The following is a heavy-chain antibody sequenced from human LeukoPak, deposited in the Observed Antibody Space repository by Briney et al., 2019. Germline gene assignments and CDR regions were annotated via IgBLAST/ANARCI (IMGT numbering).Heavy chain of an antibody. CDR1: GGSISSSSYY. J-gene: IGHJ4*02. CDR2: IYYSGST. Sequence: SETLSLTCTVSGGSISSSSYYWGWIRQPPGKGLEWIGSIYYSGSTYYNPSLKSRVTISVDTSKNQFSLKLSSVTAADTAVYYCAGLTGLEWLPSDYWGQGTLVTVSS. V-gene: IGHV4-39*01. CDR3: AGLTGLEWLPSDY. D-gene: IGHD3-3*01.